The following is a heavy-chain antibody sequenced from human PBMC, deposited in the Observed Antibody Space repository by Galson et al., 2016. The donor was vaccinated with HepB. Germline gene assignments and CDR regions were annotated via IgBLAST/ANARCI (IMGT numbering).Heavy chain of an antibody. CDR2: ISSSGSVI. CDR3: GRRPHYGDCLDY. CDR1: GFTFNSHT. D-gene: IGHD4-17*01. V-gene: IGHV3-48*02. Sequence: SLRLSCAASGFTFNSHTMNWVRQAPGKGLELISYISSSGSVIFSAESVKGRFTTSRDNVQNSLYLQMNSLRDDDTAVYLCGRRPHYGDCLDYWGQGAMVTVSS. J-gene: IGHJ4*02.